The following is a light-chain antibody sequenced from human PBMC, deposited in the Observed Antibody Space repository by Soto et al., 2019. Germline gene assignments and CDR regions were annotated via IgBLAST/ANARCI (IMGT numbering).Light chain of an antibody. J-gene: IGKJ2*01. CDR2: DAS. CDR3: QQSYSLSANI. CDR1: ETIDTS. Sequence: DIQMTQSPSSLSASVGDRVTITCRASETIDTSLNWYQHKPGKAPTLLIYDASSLQSGVPSRFSGSRSRKDFTLTITRLQLEDFATYHCQQSYSLSANIFGQGTRLEIE. V-gene: IGKV1-39*01.